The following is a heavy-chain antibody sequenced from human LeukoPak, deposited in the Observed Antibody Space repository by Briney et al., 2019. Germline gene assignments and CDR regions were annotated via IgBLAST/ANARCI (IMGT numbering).Heavy chain of an antibody. J-gene: IGHJ6*03. CDR2: ISSSSSYI. D-gene: IGHD3-3*01. CDR1: GFTFSSYS. Sequence: GGSLRLSCAASGFTFSSYSMNWVRQAPGKGLEWVSSISSSSSYIYYADSVKGRFTISRDNAKNSLYLQMNSLRAEDTAVYYCARDQRYDFWSGYPLDRYYYYYYMDVWGKGTTVTVSS. V-gene: IGHV3-21*01. CDR3: ARDQRYDFWSGYPLDRYYYYYYMDV.